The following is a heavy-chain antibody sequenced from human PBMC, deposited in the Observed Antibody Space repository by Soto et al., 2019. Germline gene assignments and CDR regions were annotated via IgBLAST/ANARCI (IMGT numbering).Heavy chain of an antibody. V-gene: IGHV3-15*07. CDR3: TTSGGGSGWSF. Sequence: EVQLVESGGGLVKPGGSLRLSCAASGLTFSNAEMTWVRQAPGKGLEWVGRIRGKGDGGATDYAAPVKYRFIILIDDSENMVYLQMNSLKTEDTAVYYCTTSGGGSGWSFWGQGTLVTVSS. CDR1: GLTFSNAE. CDR2: IRGKGDGGAT. J-gene: IGHJ4*02. D-gene: IGHD6-19*01.